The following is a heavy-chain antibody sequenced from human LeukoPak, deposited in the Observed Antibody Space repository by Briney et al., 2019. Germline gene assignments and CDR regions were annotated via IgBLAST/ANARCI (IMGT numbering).Heavy chain of an antibody. V-gene: IGHV5-51*01. CDR1: GHTFNNYW. CDR3: ARRDGYGAYDI. J-gene: IGHJ3*02. D-gene: IGHD5-24*01. Sequence: GESLKISCKGSGHTFNNYWIGWVRQMPGKGLEWMGIIYPGDSDTRYSPSFEGQVTISADKSISTAYLQWSSLKASDTAMYYCARRDGYGAYDIWGQGTMVTVSS. CDR2: IYPGDSDT.